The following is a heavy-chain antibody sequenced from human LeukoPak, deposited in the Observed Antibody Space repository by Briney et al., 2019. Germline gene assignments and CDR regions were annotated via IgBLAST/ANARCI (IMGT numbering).Heavy chain of an antibody. CDR2: ISGSGGST. CDR1: AFTFSSYA. D-gene: IGHD3-3*01. J-gene: IGHJ4*02. Sequence: PGGSLRLSGAASAFTFSSYAMSWVRKAPGKGLEWVSAISGSGGSTYYADSVKGRFTISRDNSKNTLYLQMNSLRAEDTAVYYCAKSQSGYYDYWGQGTLVTVSS. V-gene: IGHV3-23*01. CDR3: AKSQSGYYDY.